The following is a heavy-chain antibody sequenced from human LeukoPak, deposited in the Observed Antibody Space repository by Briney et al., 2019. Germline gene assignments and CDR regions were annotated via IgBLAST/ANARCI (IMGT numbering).Heavy chain of an antibody. CDR2: IDPNSGGT. D-gene: IGHD3-16*01. J-gene: IGHJ5*02. CDR3: ARGGGGQNFDP. V-gene: IGHV1-2*02. Sequence: ASVKVSCKTPGYTFTIYGISWLRQAPGQGLEWMGWIDPNSGGTNYAQKFQGRVTMTRDTSISTAYMELSRLRSDDTAVYYCARGGGGQNFDPWGQGTLVTVSS. CDR1: GYTFTIYG.